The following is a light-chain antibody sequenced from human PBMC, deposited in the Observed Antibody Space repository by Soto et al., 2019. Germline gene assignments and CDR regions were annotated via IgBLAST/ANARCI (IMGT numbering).Light chain of an antibody. CDR3: QSYDSSLSGWV. CDR2: GNS. J-gene: IGLJ3*02. Sequence: QSVPTQPPSVSGAPGHRVTGSCTGSSSNIGAGYDVHWYQQLPGTAPKLLIYGNSNRPSGVPDRFSGSKSGTSASLAITGLQAEDEADYYCQSYDSSLSGWVFGGGTKLTVL. CDR1: SSNIGAGYD. V-gene: IGLV1-40*01.